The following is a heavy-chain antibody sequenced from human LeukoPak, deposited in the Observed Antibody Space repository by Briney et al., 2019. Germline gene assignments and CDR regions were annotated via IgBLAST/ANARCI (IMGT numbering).Heavy chain of an antibody. Sequence: PGGSLRLSCAASGFTFSSHAMHWVRQAPGKGLEWVSGISGSGGCTYYADSVKGRFTISRDNSKNTLYLQMNSLRADDTAVYYCAKGAEDDAFDIWGQGTMVTVSS. J-gene: IGHJ3*02. V-gene: IGHV3-23*01. CDR2: ISGSGGCT. CDR3: AKGAEDDAFDI. CDR1: GFTFSSHA.